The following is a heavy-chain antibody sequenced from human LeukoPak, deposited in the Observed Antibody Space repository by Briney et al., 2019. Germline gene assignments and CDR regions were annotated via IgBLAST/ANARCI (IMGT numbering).Heavy chain of an antibody. CDR2: IKEDGGEK. J-gene: IGHJ4*02. D-gene: IGHD3-10*01. Sequence: GGSLRLSCAASGFTCSSYWMSWVRQAPGKGLEWVANIKEDGGEKYYVDSVKGRFTISRDNAKNSLYLQMNSLRAEDTAVYYCARDRVTMVRGVNYYFDYWGQGTLVTVSS. CDR3: ARDRVTMVRGVNYYFDY. V-gene: IGHV3-7*05. CDR1: GFTCSSYW.